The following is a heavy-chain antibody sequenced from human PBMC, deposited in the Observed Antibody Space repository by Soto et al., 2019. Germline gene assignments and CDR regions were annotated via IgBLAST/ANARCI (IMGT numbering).Heavy chain of an antibody. D-gene: IGHD3-10*01. Sequence: PSGTLSLSCTVSGGSISSGDYYWSWIRQPPGKGLEWIGYIYYSGSTYYNPSLKSRVTISVDTSKNQFSLKLSSVTAADTAVYYCARGEKRITMVRGWGYFDYWGQGTLVTVSS. CDR2: IYYSGST. CDR1: GGSISSGDYY. CDR3: ARGEKRITMVRGWGYFDY. J-gene: IGHJ4*02. V-gene: IGHV4-30-4*01.